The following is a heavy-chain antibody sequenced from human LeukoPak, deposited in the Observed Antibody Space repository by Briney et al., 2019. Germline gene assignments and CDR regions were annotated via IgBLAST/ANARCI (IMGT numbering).Heavy chain of an antibody. CDR2: ISGSGGST. J-gene: IGHJ4*02. V-gene: IGHV3-23*01. Sequence: PGGSLRLSCAASGFTFSSYGMSWVRQAPGKGLEWVSAISGSGGSTYYADSVKGRFTISRDNSENTVYLQMNSVRAEDTAIYYCARGSGYSHWGQGTLVTVSS. CDR1: GFTFSSYG. CDR3: ARGSGYSH. D-gene: IGHD3-3*01.